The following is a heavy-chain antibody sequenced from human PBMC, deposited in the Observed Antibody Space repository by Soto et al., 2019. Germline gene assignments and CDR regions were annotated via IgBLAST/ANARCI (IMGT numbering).Heavy chain of an antibody. V-gene: IGHV4-59*01. D-gene: IGHD3-22*01. CDR1: GGSISSYY. CDR2: IYYSGST. J-gene: IGHJ4*02. Sequence: PSETLSLTCTVSGGSISSYYWTWIRQPPGKGLEWIGYIYYSGSTNYNPSLKSRVTMSVDTSKNQFSLKLTSVTAADTSVYYCARGRFYYDSSGYYPNFDYWGQGTLVTVTS. CDR3: ARGRFYYDSSGYYPNFDY.